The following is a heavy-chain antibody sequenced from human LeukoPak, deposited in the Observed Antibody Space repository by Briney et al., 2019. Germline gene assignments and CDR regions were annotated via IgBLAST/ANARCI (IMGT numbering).Heavy chain of an antibody. CDR1: GLTFSNFA. D-gene: IGHD2-15*01. V-gene: IGHV3-23*01. CDR3: AILKGGYCSGGSCF. J-gene: IGHJ4*02. Sequence: GGSLRLSCAASGLTFSNFAVNWVRQAPGKGLEWVSGISEGGGATYYADSVKGRFSISRDNSKDTLFLQMNSLRAEDTAIYYCAILKGGYCSGGSCFWGQGALVTVSS. CDR2: ISEGGGAT.